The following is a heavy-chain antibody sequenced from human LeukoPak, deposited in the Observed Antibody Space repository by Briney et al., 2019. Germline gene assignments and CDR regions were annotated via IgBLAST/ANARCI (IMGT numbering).Heavy chain of an antibody. CDR1: GFTFDDYA. V-gene: IGHV3-9*01. Sequence: GGSLRLSCAASGFTFDDYAMHWVRQAPGKGLEWVSGISWNSGSIGYADSVKGRFTISRDNAKNSLYLQMNSLRAEDTALYYCAKGIGDSSYWGQGTLVTVSS. D-gene: IGHD6-13*01. J-gene: IGHJ4*02. CDR3: AKGIGDSSY. CDR2: ISWNSGSI.